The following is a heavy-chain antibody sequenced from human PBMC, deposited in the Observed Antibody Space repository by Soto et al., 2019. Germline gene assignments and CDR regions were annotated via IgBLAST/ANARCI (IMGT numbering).Heavy chain of an antibody. J-gene: IGHJ6*02. CDR2: INAGNGNT. D-gene: IGHD2-2*01. V-gene: IGHV1-3*01. Sequence: ASVKVSCKASGYTFTSYAMHWVRQAPGQRLEWMGWINAGNGNTKYSQKFQGRVTITRDTSASTAYMELSSLRSEDTAVYYCARAPDDCSSTSCRYYYYYGMDVWGQGTTVTAP. CDR3: ARAPDDCSSTSCRYYYYYGMDV. CDR1: GYTFTSYA.